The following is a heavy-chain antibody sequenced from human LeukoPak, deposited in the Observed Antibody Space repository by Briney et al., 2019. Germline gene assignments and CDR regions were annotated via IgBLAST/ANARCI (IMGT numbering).Heavy chain of an antibody. CDR3: ARDHRTTVTVYYFDY. J-gene: IGHJ4*02. Sequence: GGSLRLSCAASGFPFSSYAMGWVRQAPGKGLEWVSSIFGNGGPTYYADSMKGRFTISRDNSKNTLYLQMNSLRAEDTAVYYCARDHRTTVTVYYFDYWGQGTLVTVSS. D-gene: IGHD4-17*01. V-gene: IGHV3-23*01. CDR1: GFPFSSYA. CDR2: IFGNGGPT.